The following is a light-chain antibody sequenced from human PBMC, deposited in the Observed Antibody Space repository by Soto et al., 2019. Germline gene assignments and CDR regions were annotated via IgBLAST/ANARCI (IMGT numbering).Light chain of an antibody. CDR2: DAS. J-gene: IGKJ5*01. CDR3: QQYGNSPIT. V-gene: IGKV3D-20*01. Sequence: EIGWTQSPATLSLSPGERATLSRRASQSVSSSLAWYQQKHGQAPRLLMYDASRRAFGIPDRFSGSGSGTDFTLTISRLEPEDFAVYYCQQYGNSPITFGQGTRLEVK. CDR1: QSVSSS.